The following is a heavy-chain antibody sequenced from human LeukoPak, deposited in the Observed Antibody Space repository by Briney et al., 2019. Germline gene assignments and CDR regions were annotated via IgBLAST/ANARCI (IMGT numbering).Heavy chain of an antibody. CDR1: GYSFTSYW. V-gene: IGHV5-51*01. CDR3: ARQYDSRGYYSWYFDY. Sequence: GESLKISCKGSGYSFTSYWIGWVRQMPGKGLEWMGIIYPGDSDTRYSPSFQGQVTISADKSISTAYLQWSSLKASDTAMCYCARQYDSRGYYSWYFDYWGQGTLVTVSS. J-gene: IGHJ4*02. D-gene: IGHD3-22*01. CDR2: IYPGDSDT.